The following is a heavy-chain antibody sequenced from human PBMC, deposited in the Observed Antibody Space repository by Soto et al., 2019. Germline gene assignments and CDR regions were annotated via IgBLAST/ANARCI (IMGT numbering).Heavy chain of an antibody. Sequence: PSETLSLTCTVSGGSTRSGGYYWSWVRQNPRKGLEWIGNIYYSGNTYYNPSLKSRLTISVDTSKNQFSLNLSSLTAADTAVYYCARDRLMATAGTARHYFGLDVWGQGTTVT. V-gene: IGHV4-31*03. J-gene: IGHJ6*02. CDR3: ARDRLMATAGTARHYFGLDV. D-gene: IGHD2-8*01. CDR1: GGSTRSGGYY. CDR2: IYYSGNT.